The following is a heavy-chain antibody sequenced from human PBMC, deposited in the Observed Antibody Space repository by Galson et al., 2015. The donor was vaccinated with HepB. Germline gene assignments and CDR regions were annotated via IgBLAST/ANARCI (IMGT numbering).Heavy chain of an antibody. D-gene: IGHD3-22*01. Sequence: SETLSLTCTVSGGSISSYYWSWIRQPPGKGLEWIGYIYYSGSTNYNPSLKSRVTISVDTSKNQFSLKLSSVTAADTAVYYCARATDYYDSSGYYYPWGVFDYWGQGTLVTVSS. V-gene: IGHV4-59*01. CDR3: ARATDYYDSSGYYYPWGVFDY. CDR2: IYYSGST. J-gene: IGHJ4*02. CDR1: GGSISSYY.